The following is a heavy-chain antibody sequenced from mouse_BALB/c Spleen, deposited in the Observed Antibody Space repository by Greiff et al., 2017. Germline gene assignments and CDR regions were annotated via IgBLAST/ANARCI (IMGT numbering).Heavy chain of an antibody. V-gene: IGHV5-6-2*01. CDR2: INSNGGST. D-gene: IGHD2-14*01. CDR3: ARYYRYDEDYFDY. Sequence: EVKLVESGGGLVKLGGSLKLSCAASGFTFSSYYMSWVRQTPEKRLELVAAINSNGGSTYYPDTVKGRFTISRDNAKNTLYLQMSSLKSEDTALYYCARYYRYDEDYFDYWGQGTTLTVSS. CDR1: GFTFSSYY. J-gene: IGHJ2*01.